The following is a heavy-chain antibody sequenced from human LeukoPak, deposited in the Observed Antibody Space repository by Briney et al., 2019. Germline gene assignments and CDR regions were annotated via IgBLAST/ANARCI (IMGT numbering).Heavy chain of an antibody. CDR2: IYYSGNA. CDR3: ARSAESGYADFDY. CDR1: GVSITSGGHY. Sequence: SQTLSLTCTVSGVSITSGGHYWSWIRQHPGKGLEWIGYIYYSGNAYYNPSLKSRVTISVDTSKNQFSLKVSSVTAAGTAVYYCARSAESGYADFDYWGQGTLVTVSS. J-gene: IGHJ4*02. V-gene: IGHV4-31*03. D-gene: IGHD5-12*01.